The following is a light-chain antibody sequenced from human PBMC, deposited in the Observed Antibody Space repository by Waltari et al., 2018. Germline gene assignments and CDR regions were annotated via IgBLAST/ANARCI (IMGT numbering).Light chain of an antibody. V-gene: IGLV2-23*02. J-gene: IGLJ2*01. Sequence: QSALTQPASVSGSPGQSITISCTGTRSDVGNYDLVSWYQHHPGKVPKLMIYEVTNRPSGVSNRFSGSTSGNTASLTISGLQAEDEADYYCSSYAGNSVLFGGGTKLTVL. CDR3: SSYAGNSVL. CDR2: EVT. CDR1: RSDVGNYDL.